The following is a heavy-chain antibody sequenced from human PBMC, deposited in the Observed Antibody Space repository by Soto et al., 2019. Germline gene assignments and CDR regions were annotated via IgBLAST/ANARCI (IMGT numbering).Heavy chain of an antibody. CDR2: VYYTGFT. D-gene: IGHD2-21*01. Sequence: QLQLQESGPGLVKPSETLSLTCTVSGDSISSSYYWGWVRQPPGKGLECIGAVYYTGFTYYNPSLKSRFTISLDTSKNQFSLRLSSVTAADTAIYYCAGLPVVVIALGYFDPWGPGTLVTVSS. J-gene: IGHJ5*02. CDR3: AGLPVVVIALGYFDP. V-gene: IGHV4-39*01. CDR1: GDSISSSYY.